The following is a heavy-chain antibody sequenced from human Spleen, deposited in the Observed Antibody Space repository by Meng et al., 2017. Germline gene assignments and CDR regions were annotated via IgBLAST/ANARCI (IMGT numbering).Heavy chain of an antibody. CDR1: GFTFSSYW. V-gene: IGHV3-7*01. D-gene: IGHD1-26*01. CDR2: IQEDGSEK. Sequence: GESLKISCAASGFTFSSYWMSWVRQAPGKGLEWVANIQEDGSEKYYVDSVKGRFTISRDNAKNSLYLQMNSLRAEDTAVYYCARVVGGPTTVFDYWGQGTLVTVSS. CDR3: ARVVGGPTTVFDY. J-gene: IGHJ4*02.